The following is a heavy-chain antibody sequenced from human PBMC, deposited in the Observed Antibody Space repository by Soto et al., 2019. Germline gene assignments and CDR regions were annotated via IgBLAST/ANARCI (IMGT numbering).Heavy chain of an antibody. CDR3: ARVRSEAYYYYYGMDV. V-gene: IGHV3-33*01. Sequence: PGVSLRLSCAASGFTFSSYGMHWVRQAPGKGLEWVAVIWYDGSNKYYADSVKGRFTISRDNSKNTLYLQMNSLRAEDTAVYYCARVRSEAYYYYYGMDVWGQGTTVTVSS. J-gene: IGHJ6*02. D-gene: IGHD6-19*01. CDR1: GFTFSSYG. CDR2: IWYDGSNK.